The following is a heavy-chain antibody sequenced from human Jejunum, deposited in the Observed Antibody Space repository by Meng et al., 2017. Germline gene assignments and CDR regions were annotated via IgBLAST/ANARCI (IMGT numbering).Heavy chain of an antibody. Sequence: ASVKVSCKASGYTFTAYYMHWVRQAPGQGLEWMGRINPNSGGTNYAQNFQGRVTMTRDTSSSTASLDLSRLSSDDTAVYYCARGLNLYNYDTSGYHWDYFDYWGQGILVTVSS. CDR2: INPNSGGT. V-gene: IGHV1-2*06. CDR3: ARGLNLYNYDTSGYHWDYFDY. D-gene: IGHD3-22*01. CDR1: GYTFTAYY. J-gene: IGHJ4*02.